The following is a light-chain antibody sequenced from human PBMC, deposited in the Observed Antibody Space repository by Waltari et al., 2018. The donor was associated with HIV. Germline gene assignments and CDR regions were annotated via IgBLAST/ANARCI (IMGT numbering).Light chain of an antibody. CDR2: DTS. V-gene: IGLV7-46*01. CDR1: TGAVTSGHY. Sequence: QAVVTQEPSLTVSPGGTVTLTCGSSTGAVTSGHYPYRFQQKPGQAPRTLIYDTSNKHSWTPARFSGSLLGGKTALTLSGAQPEDEAEYYCLLFYNVTWVFGGGTKLTVL. J-gene: IGLJ3*02. CDR3: LLFYNVTWV.